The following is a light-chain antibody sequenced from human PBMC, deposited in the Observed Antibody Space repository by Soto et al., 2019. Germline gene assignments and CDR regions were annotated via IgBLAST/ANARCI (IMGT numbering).Light chain of an antibody. J-gene: IGKJ2*01. CDR3: QQYNNWPPNT. Sequence: EIVMTQSPATLSVSPGERVTLSCRASQSVSSNLAWYQQKPGQAPRLLIYGTSTRATGIPVRFSGNGSGTEFTLTINSLQSEDFAVYYCQQYNNWPPNTFGQGTKLEIK. V-gene: IGKV3-15*01. CDR1: QSVSSN. CDR2: GTS.